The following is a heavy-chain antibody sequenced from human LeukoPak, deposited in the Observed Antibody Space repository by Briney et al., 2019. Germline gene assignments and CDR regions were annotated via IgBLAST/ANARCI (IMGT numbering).Heavy chain of an antibody. D-gene: IGHD6-13*01. CDR3: ARGVSIAAGHYDY. J-gene: IGHJ4*01. V-gene: IGHV4-59*01. CDR2: IYYSGTT. Sequence: SETLSLTCTVSGGSISSYYWSWIRQPPGKGLEWIGYIYYSGTTNYNPSLKSRVTISVDTSKNQFSLKLSSVTAADTAVYYCARGVSIAAGHYDYWGQGTLVTVSP. CDR1: GGSISSYY.